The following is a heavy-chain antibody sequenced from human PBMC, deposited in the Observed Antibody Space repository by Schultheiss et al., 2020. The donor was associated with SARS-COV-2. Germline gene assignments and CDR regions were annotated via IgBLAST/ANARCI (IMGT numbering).Heavy chain of an antibody. CDR3: ARASSTSYYYYMDV. CDR1: GGSFSGYY. CDR2: INHSGST. D-gene: IGHD2-2*01. Sequence: TLSLTCAVYGGSFSGYYWSWIRQPPGKGLEWIGEINHSGSTNYNPSLKSRVTISVDTSKNQFSLKLSSVTAADTAVYYCARASSTSYYYYMDVWGKGTTVTVSS. V-gene: IGHV4-34*01. J-gene: IGHJ6*03.